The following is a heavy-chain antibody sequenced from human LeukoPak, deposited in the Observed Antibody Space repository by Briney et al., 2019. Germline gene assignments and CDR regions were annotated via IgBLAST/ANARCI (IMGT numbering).Heavy chain of an antibody. D-gene: IGHD1-26*01. CDR2: ISYDGSNK. J-gene: IGHJ4*02. Sequence: GRSLRLSCAASGFTFSSYGMHWVRQAPGKGLEWVAVISYDGSNKYYADSVRGRFTISRDNSKNTLYLQMNSLRAEDTAVYYCAKDLEPQLVGAADYWGQGTLVTVSS. V-gene: IGHV3-30*18. CDR1: GFTFSSYG. CDR3: AKDLEPQLVGAADY.